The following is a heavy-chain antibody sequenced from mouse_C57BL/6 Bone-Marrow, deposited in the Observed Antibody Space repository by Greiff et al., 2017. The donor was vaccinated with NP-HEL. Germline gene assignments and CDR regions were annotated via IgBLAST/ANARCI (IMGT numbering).Heavy chain of an antibody. Sequence: VQLQQSGPELVKPGASVKISCKASGYTFTDYYMNWVKQSHGKSLEWIGDINPNNGGNSYNQKFKGKATLTGDKSTSTAYMQLRSLTYDDSAVYYCARATYYHYDEAMDFWGQGTSVTVSS. V-gene: IGHV1-26*01. J-gene: IGHJ4*01. CDR2: INPNNGGN. CDR1: GYTFTDYY. D-gene: IGHD2-4*01. CDR3: ARATYYHYDEAMDF.